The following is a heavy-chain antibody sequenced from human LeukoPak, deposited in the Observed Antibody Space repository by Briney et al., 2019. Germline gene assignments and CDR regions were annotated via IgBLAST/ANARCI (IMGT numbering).Heavy chain of an antibody. Sequence: GGSLRLSCAASRFTLSSYWMSWVRQAPGKGLEWVANIKQDGSAKDYVDSVKGRFTISRENAKNSLYLQMNSLRVDDTAIYYCARVYQSTSGRAIDYWGQGTLVTVSS. CDR1: RFTLSSYW. V-gene: IGHV3-7*01. CDR2: IKQDGSAK. J-gene: IGHJ4*02. CDR3: ARVYQSTSGRAIDY. D-gene: IGHD2-2*01.